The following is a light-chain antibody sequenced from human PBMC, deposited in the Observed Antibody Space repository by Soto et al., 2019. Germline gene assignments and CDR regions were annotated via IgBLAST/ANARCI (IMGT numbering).Light chain of an antibody. J-gene: IGKJ1*01. V-gene: IGKV3-15*01. Sequence: EIVMTQSPATLSVSPGERATLSCRASQSVSSSLAWYQQTPGQAPRLLIYGASTRATGFPARFSGSGSGTEFTLTISSLQSEDFAVYYCQQYNNWPWTFGQGTKVEIK. CDR1: QSVSSS. CDR3: QQYNNWPWT. CDR2: GAS.